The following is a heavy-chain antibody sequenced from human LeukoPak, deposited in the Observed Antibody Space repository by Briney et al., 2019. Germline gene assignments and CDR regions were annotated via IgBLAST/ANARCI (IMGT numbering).Heavy chain of an antibody. J-gene: IGHJ4*02. CDR2: ISGSGDTT. CDR3: ATVRGVISPFEY. D-gene: IGHD2-21*01. CDR1: GSTFNTCA. V-gene: IGHV3-23*01. Sequence: PGGSLRLSCAAAGSTFNTCAMSWVRQAPGKGLEWVSGISGSGDTTYYAASGKGRFTIPRDNYKNTLYLQMNSLRVEDTAGYYCATVRGVISPFEYWGQGTLVTVSS.